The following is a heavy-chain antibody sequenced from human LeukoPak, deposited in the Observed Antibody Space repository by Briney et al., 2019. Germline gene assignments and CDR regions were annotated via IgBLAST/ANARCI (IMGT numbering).Heavy chain of an antibody. Sequence: PRGSLRLSCAASGFTFSNAWMSWVRQAPGKGLEWVGRIKSKTDGGTTDYAAPVKGRFTISRDDSKNTLYLQMNSLKTEDTAVYYCTRGPSVTMIVVVTNFDYWGQGTLVTVSS. V-gene: IGHV3-15*01. CDR1: GFTFSNAW. D-gene: IGHD3-22*01. CDR2: IKSKTDGGTT. J-gene: IGHJ4*02. CDR3: TRGPSVTMIVVVTNFDY.